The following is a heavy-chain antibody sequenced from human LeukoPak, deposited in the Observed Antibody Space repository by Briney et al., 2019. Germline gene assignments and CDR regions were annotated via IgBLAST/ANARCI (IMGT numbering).Heavy chain of an antibody. J-gene: IGHJ4*02. CDR2: IKQDGSET. Sequence: PGGSLRLSCAASGFTFSSYWMTWVRQAPGKGLEWVANIKQDGSETYYVDSVKGRFTISRDNAKNSLYLQMNSLRADDTAVYYCARGRARCSGGRCYPYYLDYWGQGTLVTVSS. CDR1: GFTFSSYW. D-gene: IGHD2-15*01. CDR3: ARGRARCSGGRCYPYYLDY. V-gene: IGHV3-7*05.